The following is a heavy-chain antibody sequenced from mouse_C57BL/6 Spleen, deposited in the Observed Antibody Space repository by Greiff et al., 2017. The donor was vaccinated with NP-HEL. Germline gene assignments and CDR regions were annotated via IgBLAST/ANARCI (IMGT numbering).Heavy chain of an antibody. V-gene: IGHV5-17*01. CDR3: ARPGYDVDYAMDY. CDR2: ISSGSSTI. Sequence: EVHLVESGGGLVKPGGSLKLSCAASGFTFSDYGMHWVRQAPEKGLEWVAYISSGSSTIYYADTVKGRFTISRDNAKNTLFLQMTSLRSEDTAMYYCARPGYDVDYAMDYWGQGTSVTVSS. CDR1: GFTFSDYG. D-gene: IGHD2-14*01. J-gene: IGHJ4*01.